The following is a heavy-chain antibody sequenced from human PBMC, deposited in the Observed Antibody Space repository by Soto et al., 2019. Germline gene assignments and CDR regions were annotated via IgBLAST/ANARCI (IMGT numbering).Heavy chain of an antibody. Sequence: ASVKVSCKASGYTFIGYYIHWIRQAPGQGLEWMGYINPQTGAPTYAQKFKGSLTMTRDTTLRTAYLELKTLTSNDPPAYYCANARAGSSARLITWFGPWGQGTLVTVSS. CDR1: GYTFIGYY. V-gene: IGHV1-2*04. CDR2: INPQTGAP. CDR3: ANARAGSSARLITWFGP. D-gene: IGHD2-2*01. J-gene: IGHJ5*02.